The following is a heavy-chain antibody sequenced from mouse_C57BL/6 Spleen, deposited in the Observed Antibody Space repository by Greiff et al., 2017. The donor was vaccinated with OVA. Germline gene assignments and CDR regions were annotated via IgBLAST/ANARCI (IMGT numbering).Heavy chain of an antibody. J-gene: IGHJ3*01. CDR2: ISNGGGST. Sequence: EVKVVESGGGLVQPGGSLKLSCAASGFTFSDYYMYWVRQTPEKRLEWVAYISNGGGSTYYPDTVKGRFTISRDNAKNTLYLQMSRLKSEDTAMYYCARNWDEGAWFAYWGQGTLVTVSA. CDR3: ARNWDEGAWFAY. CDR1: GFTFSDYY. V-gene: IGHV5-12*01. D-gene: IGHD4-1*01.